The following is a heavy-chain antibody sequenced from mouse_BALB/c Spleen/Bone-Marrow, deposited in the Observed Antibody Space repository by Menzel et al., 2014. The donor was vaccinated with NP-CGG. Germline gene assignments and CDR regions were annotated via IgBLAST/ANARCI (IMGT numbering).Heavy chain of an antibody. J-gene: IGHJ2*01. Sequence: VQRVESGAELVRPGSSVKISCKASGYAFSTYWMNWVKQRPGQGLEWIGQIYPGDGDTNYNGKFKGKATLTADRSSSTASMQLSNLTSEDSAVYFCARVGFSFDYWGQGTTLTVSS. CDR2: IYPGDGDT. V-gene: IGHV1-80*01. D-gene: IGHD3-1*01. CDR3: ARVGFSFDY. CDR1: GYAFSTYW.